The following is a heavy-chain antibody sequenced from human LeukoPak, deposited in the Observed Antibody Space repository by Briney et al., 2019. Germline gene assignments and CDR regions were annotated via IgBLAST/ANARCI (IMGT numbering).Heavy chain of an antibody. CDR2: ISYDGSNK. Sequence: GGSLRLSCAASGFTFSSYAMHWVRQAPGKGLEWVAVISYDGSNKYYADSVKGRFTISRDNSKNTLYLQMNSLRAEDTAVYYCAKDLVYSSSSGEYYYGMDVWGQGTTVTVSS. CDR1: GFTFSSYA. D-gene: IGHD6-6*01. CDR3: AKDLVYSSSSGEYYYGMDV. V-gene: IGHV3-30*04. J-gene: IGHJ6*02.